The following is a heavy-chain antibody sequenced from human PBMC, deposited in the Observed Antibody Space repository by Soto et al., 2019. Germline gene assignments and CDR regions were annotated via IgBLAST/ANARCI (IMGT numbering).Heavy chain of an antibody. J-gene: IGHJ4*02. Sequence: GGSLRLSCAASGFTFSSYAMSCVRQAPGKGLEWVSAISGSGGSTYYADSVKGRFTISRDNAKNTLYLQMTSLRAEDTAVYYCAKEKRWLQSPFDYCGQGTLVTGSS. CDR2: ISGSGGST. D-gene: IGHD5-12*01. CDR3: AKEKRWLQSPFDY. CDR1: GFTFSSYA. V-gene: IGHV3-23*01.